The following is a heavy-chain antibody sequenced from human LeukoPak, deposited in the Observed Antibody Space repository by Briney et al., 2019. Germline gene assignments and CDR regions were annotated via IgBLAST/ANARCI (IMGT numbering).Heavy chain of an antibody. J-gene: IGHJ4*02. V-gene: IGHV3-23*01. CDR2: ISGSGGST. CDR3: AREVQSGYSYGYDY. D-gene: IGHD5-18*01. CDR1: GFTFSSYA. Sequence: PGGSLRLSCAASGFTFSSYAMSWVRQAPGKGLEWVSAISGSGGSTYYADSVKGRFTISRDNAKNSLYLQMNSLRAEDTAVYYCAREVQSGYSYGYDYWGQGTLVTVSS.